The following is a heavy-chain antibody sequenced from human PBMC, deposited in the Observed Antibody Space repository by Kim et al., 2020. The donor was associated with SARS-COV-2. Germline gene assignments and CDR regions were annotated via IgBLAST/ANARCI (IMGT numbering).Heavy chain of an antibody. J-gene: IGHJ4*02. CDR3: VRDFDF. V-gene: IGHV3-7*01. Sequence: KEDGSAKYYVDSVNGRFFISRDNAKNLLYLQMNSLTGDDTAVYYCVRDFDFWGQGVLVTVSS. CDR2: KEDGSAK.